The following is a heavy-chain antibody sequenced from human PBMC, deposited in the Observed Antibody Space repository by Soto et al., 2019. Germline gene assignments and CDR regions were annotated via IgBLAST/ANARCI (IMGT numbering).Heavy chain of an antibody. CDR1: GGSISSSSYY. J-gene: IGHJ3*02. D-gene: IGHD2-15*01. V-gene: IGHV4-39*01. CDR2: IYYSGST. CDR3: ARRDSVGYCSGGSCFHAFDI. Sequence: SETLSLTCTVSGGSISSSSYYWGWIRQPPGKGLEWIGSIYYSGSTYYNPSLKSRVTISVDTSKNQFSLKLSSVTAADTAVYYCARRDSVGYCSGGSCFHAFDIWGQGTMVTVSS.